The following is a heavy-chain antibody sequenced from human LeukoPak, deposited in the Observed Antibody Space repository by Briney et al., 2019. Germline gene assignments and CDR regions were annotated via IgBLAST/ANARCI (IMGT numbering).Heavy chain of an antibody. CDR3: ARGLHWFDP. V-gene: IGHV4-34*01. CDR2: MNHSGST. Sequence: SETLSLTCAVYGGSFSGYYWSWIRQPPGKGLEWIGEMNHSGSTNYNPSLKSRVTISVDTSKNQFSLKLSSVTAADTAVYYCARGLHWFDPWGQGTLVTVSS. CDR1: GGSFSGYY. J-gene: IGHJ5*02.